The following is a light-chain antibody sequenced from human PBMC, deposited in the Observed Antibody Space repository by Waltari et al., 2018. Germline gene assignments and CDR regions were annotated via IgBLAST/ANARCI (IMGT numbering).Light chain of an antibody. Sequence: SELTQDPAVSVALGQTVRITCQGDSLTTYAANWYQQRPGQAPILVIFSVDDRPSGIPDRFSGSSSGDTASLTITGAQAEDEADYYCNSRDPTTNAVVFGGGTRLTVL. CDR3: NSRDPTTNAVV. CDR2: SVD. V-gene: IGLV3-19*01. J-gene: IGLJ2*01. CDR1: SLTTYA.